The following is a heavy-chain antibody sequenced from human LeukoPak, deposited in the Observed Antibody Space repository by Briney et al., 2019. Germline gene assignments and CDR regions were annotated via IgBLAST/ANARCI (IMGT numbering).Heavy chain of an antibody. CDR2: IYSDGRT. D-gene: IGHD3-10*01. Sequence: GGSLRLSCAASGFTVSTNYMSWVRQAPGKGLEWVSVIYSDGRTYYTDSVKGRFTISRDNSKNTLYLQMNSLRAEDTTVYYCARDSGRFDVFDIWGQGTMVTVSS. CDR3: ARDSGRFDVFDI. CDR1: GFTVSTNY. V-gene: IGHV3-53*01. J-gene: IGHJ3*02.